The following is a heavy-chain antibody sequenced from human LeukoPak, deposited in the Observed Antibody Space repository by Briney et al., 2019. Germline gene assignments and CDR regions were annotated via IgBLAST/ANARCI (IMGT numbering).Heavy chain of an antibody. Sequence: SETLSLTCTVSGGSISSSSYYWGWIRQPPGKGLEWIGSIYYSGSTYYNPSLKSRVTISVDTSKNQFSLKLSSVTAADTAVYYCARLGGSAYFDYWGQGTLVTVSS. CDR3: ARLGGSAYFDY. CDR1: GGSISSSSYY. CDR2: IYYSGST. D-gene: IGHD6-19*01. V-gene: IGHV4-39*01. J-gene: IGHJ4*02.